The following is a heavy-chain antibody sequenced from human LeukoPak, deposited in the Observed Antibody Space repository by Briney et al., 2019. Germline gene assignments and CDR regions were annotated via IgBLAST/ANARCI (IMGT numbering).Heavy chain of an antibody. CDR2: MNPNSGNT. CDR3: ARGELDPHGEGPSRTDY. Sequence: ASVKVSCKASGYTFTGYYMHWVRQAPGQGLEWMGWMNPNSGNTGYAQKFQGRVTMTRNTSISTAYMELSSLRSEDTAVYYCARGELDPHGEGPSRTDYWGQGTLVTVSS. J-gene: IGHJ4*02. CDR1: GYTFTGYY. V-gene: IGHV1-8*02. D-gene: IGHD3-10*01.